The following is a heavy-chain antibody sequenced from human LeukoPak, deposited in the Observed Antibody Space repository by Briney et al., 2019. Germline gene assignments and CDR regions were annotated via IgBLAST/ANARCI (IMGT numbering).Heavy chain of an antibody. D-gene: IGHD6-19*01. V-gene: IGHV3-74*01. J-gene: IGHJ4*02. CDR1: GFTFSNYW. CDR2: INSDGNSR. Sequence: GGSLRLSCAASGFTFSNYWMHWVRQAPGKGLVWVSRINSDGNSRTYADSVKGRFTISRDNAKNTLYLQMDSLRAEDTAVYYCARDPAPSGWYDYWGQGTLVTVSS. CDR3: ARDPAPSGWYDY.